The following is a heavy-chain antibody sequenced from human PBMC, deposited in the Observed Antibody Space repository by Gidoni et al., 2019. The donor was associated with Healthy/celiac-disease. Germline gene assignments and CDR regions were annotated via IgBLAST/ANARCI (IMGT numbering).Heavy chain of an antibody. CDR1: GGSITSYY. V-gene: IGHV4-59*01. CDR3: ARGGYGSGSYYNPSDY. J-gene: IGHJ4*02. Sequence: QVQLQESRPGLVKPSETRSLTCPVFGGSITSYYWSWIRQPPGKGLEWIGYIYYSGSTNYNPSLKSRVTISVDTSKNQFSLKLSSVTAADTAVYYCARGGYGSGSYYNPSDYWGQGTLVTVSS. D-gene: IGHD3-10*01. CDR2: IYYSGST.